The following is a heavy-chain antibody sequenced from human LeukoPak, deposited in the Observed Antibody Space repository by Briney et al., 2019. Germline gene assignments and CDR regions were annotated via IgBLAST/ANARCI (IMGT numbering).Heavy chain of an antibody. D-gene: IGHD6-13*01. CDR1: GYTFTGYY. CDR2: INPSGGST. CDR3: ARGQGSSSWYHYYFDY. Sequence: ASVKVSCKASGYTFTGYYMHWVRQAPGQGLEWMGIINPSGGSTSYAQKFQGRVTMTRDMSTSTVYMELSSLRSEDTAVYYCARGQGSSSWYHYYFDYWGQGTLVTVSS. V-gene: IGHV1-46*01. J-gene: IGHJ4*02.